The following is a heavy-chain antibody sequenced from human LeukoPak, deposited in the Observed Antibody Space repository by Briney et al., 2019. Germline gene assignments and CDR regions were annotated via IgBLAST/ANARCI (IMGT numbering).Heavy chain of an antibody. Sequence: GGSLRLSCAASGFTFSSYGMHWVRQAPGKGLEWVAFIRYDGSNRYYADSVKGRFTISRDNSKNTLYLQMNSLRAEDTAVYYCARASEYYYDSSGYYYRNYFDYWGQGTLVTVSS. J-gene: IGHJ4*02. CDR1: GFTFSSYG. D-gene: IGHD3-22*01. CDR3: ARASEYYYDSSGYYYRNYFDY. CDR2: IRYDGSNR. V-gene: IGHV3-30*02.